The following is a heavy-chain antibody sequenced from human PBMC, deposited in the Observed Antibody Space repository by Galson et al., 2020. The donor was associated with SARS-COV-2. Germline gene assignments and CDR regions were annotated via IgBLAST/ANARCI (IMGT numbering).Heavy chain of an antibody. Sequence: GGSLRLSCRASGFTFSSSAMHWVRQPPGKGLEWVAIISYDGTKRYNLDSVKGRFTISRDNSKNTLFLQMDSLTTEDTAFYYCARETDDYTSSGYDYWGQGTLVTVSS. J-gene: IGHJ4*02. V-gene: IGHV3-30*04. CDR1: GFTFSSSA. D-gene: IGHD6-13*01. CDR3: ARETDDYTSSGYDY. CDR2: ISYDGTKR.